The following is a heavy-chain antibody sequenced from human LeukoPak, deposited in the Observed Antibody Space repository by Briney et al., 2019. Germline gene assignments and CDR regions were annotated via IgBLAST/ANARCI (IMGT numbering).Heavy chain of an antibody. D-gene: IGHD2-21*01. V-gene: IGHV4-4*09. CDR3: ARSTVIKSHICDY. CDR1: GGSISSYY. CDR2: IYNSGSA. Sequence: SKTLSLTCTVSGGSISSYYWSWIRQPPGKGLEWIGYIYNSGSAYYNSSLKSRVTISVDTSKNQFSLKLSSVTAADTAVYFCARSTVIKSHICDYWGQGTLVTVSS. J-gene: IGHJ4*02.